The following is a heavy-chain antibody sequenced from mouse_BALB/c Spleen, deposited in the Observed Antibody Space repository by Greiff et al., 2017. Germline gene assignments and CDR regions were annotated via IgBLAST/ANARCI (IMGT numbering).Heavy chain of an antibody. J-gene: IGHJ4*01. CDR2: IYPGSGNT. V-gene: IGHV1-77*01. Sequence: QVQLKESGAELARPGASVKLSCKASGYTFTDYYINWVKQRTGQGLEWIGEIYPGSGNTYYNEKFKGKATLTADKSSSTAYMQLSSLTSEDSAVYFCARLRDYGNYGVYAMDYWGQGTSVTVSS. D-gene: IGHD2-1*01. CDR1: GYTFTDYY. CDR3: ARLRDYGNYGVYAMDY.